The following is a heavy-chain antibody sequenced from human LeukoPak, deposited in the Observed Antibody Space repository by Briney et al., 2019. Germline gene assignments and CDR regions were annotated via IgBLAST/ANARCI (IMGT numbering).Heavy chain of an antibody. CDR3: ARGPIGYHNT. Sequence: GGSLRLSCAASDFSVGSNYMTWVRQAPGKGLEWVSLIYSGGSTYYADSVKGRFTISRDNSKNTLYLQMNSLRAEDTAVYYCARGPIGYHNTGGQGTLVTVSS. CDR2: IYSGGST. D-gene: IGHD5-12*01. J-gene: IGHJ4*02. V-gene: IGHV3-66*01. CDR1: DFSVGSNY.